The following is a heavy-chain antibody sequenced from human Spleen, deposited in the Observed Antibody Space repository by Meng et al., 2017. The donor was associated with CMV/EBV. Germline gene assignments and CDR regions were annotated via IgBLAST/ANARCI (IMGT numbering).Heavy chain of an antibody. D-gene: IGHD2-2*01. CDR1: GGSVSSGSYY. CDR2: IYYSGST. J-gene: IGHJ6*02. V-gene: IGHV4-61*01. CDR3: ARDLQYQLSDYYYGLDV. Sequence: SETLSLTCTVSGGSVSSGSYYWSWIRQPPGKGLEWIGYIYYSGSTNYNTSLKSRVTISVDMSKNQFSLKLSSVTAADTAAYYCARDLQYQLSDYYYGLDVWGQGTTVTVSS.